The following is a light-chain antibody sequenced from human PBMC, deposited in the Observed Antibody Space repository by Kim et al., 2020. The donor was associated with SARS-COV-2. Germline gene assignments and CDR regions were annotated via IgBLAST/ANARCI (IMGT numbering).Light chain of an antibody. Sequence: EIVMTHSPAALSVSPGERATLSCRASQSVSNNLAWYQQKPGQAPRLLIFGASTRATGIPARFSGSGSGTEFTLTISGLQSEDLAIYYCQQYNNWPITFGQGTRLEIK. CDR2: GAS. CDR3: QQYNNWPIT. J-gene: IGKJ5*01. V-gene: IGKV3-15*01. CDR1: QSVSNN.